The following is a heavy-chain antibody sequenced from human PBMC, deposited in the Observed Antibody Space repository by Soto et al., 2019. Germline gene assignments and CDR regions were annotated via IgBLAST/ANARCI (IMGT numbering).Heavy chain of an antibody. V-gene: IGHV1-8*01. CDR2: MNPNSGNT. D-gene: IGHD2-15*01. CDR1: GYTFTSYD. J-gene: IGHJ3*02. Sequence: ASVKVSCKASGYTFTSYDINWVRQATGQGLEWMGWMNPNSGNTGYAQKFQGRVTMTRNTSISTAYMELSSLRSEDTAVYYCAIVLYCSGCSCYAGRYAFDIWGQGTMVTVSS. CDR3: AIVLYCSGCSCYAGRYAFDI.